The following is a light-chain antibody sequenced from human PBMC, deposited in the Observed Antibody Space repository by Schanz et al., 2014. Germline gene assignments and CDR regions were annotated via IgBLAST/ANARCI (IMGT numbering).Light chain of an antibody. J-gene: IGLJ3*02. V-gene: IGLV2-8*01. CDR3: SSYTSSPSWV. CDR2: EVT. Sequence: QSALTQPPSASGSPGQSVTISCTGTSSDIGNYNYVSWYQQHPGQAPKLVIYEVTKRPSGVPDRFSGSKSGNTASLTISGLRAEDEADYYCSSYTSSPSWVFGGGTKLTVL. CDR1: SSDIGNYNY.